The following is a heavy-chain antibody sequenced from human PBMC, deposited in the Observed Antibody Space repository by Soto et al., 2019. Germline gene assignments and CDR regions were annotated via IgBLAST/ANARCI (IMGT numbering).Heavy chain of an antibody. CDR1: DASVASGSYY. Sequence: SETRSLTSTVSDASVASGSYYWSWIRHPPGKGLEWIGFVNYNGITNYNPSLKSRLTISRDTSKNQFTLKLRSVTAADTAVYYCARDPEYGSYFDFWGQGALVTVSS. CDR2: VNYNGIT. CDR3: ARDPEYGSYFDF. J-gene: IGHJ4*02. D-gene: IGHD3-10*01. V-gene: IGHV4-61*01.